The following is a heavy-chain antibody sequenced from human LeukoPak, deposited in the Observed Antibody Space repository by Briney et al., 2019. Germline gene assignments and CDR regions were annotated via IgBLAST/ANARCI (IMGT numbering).Heavy chain of an antibody. CDR2: ISGSGGTT. V-gene: IGHV3-64D*09. Sequence: TARSLRLSCSASGFTFSTHSMHWVRQAPGTGLEYVSTISGSGGTTYYADSVKGRFTISRDNSKNSVYLQMSSLRAEDTAMYHCVKDLGGAWAFDIWGQGTMVTVSS. D-gene: IGHD1-26*01. CDR3: VKDLGGAWAFDI. CDR1: GFTFSTHS. J-gene: IGHJ3*02.